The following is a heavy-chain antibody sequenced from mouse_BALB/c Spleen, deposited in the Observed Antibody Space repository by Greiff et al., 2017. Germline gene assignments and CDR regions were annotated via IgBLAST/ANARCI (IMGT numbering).Heavy chain of an antibody. CDR3: TSDGYSAWFAY. CDR2: IYPGNSDT. V-gene: IGHV1-5*01. J-gene: IGHJ3*01. Sequence: VHVKQSGTVLARPGASVKMSCKASGYSFTSYWMHWVKQRPGQGLEWIGAIYPGNSDTSYNQKFKGKAKLTAVTSASTAYMELSSLTNEDSAVYYCTSDGYSAWFAYWGQGTLVTVSA. CDR1: GYSFTSYW. D-gene: IGHD2-3*01.